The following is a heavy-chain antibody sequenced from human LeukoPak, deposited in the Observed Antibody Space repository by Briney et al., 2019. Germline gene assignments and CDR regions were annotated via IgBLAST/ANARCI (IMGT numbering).Heavy chain of an antibody. Sequence: GGSLRLSCVVSGISLSNYAMTWVRQAPGKGLEWVSTISHTGGGTYYADSVKGRFTISRDNSKNTLYLQMNSLRAEDTAVYYCAKDRLAAAGKVLWFDPWGQGTLVTVSS. V-gene: IGHV3-23*01. J-gene: IGHJ5*02. CDR2: ISHTGGGT. CDR1: GISLSNYA. D-gene: IGHD6-13*01. CDR3: AKDRLAAAGKVLWFDP.